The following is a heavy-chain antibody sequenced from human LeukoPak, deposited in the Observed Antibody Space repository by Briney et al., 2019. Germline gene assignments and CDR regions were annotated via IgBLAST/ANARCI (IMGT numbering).Heavy chain of an antibody. J-gene: IGHJ6*02. Sequence: GGSLRLSCAASGFTFDDYAMHWVRQAPGKGLEWVSGISWNSGSIGYADSVKGRFTISRDNAKNSLYLQMNSLRAEDTALYYCAKGSCSSTSCYHYYYYGMDVWGQGTAVTVSS. CDR1: GFTFDDYA. V-gene: IGHV3-9*01. D-gene: IGHD2-2*01. CDR3: AKGSCSSTSCYHYYYYGMDV. CDR2: ISWNSGSI.